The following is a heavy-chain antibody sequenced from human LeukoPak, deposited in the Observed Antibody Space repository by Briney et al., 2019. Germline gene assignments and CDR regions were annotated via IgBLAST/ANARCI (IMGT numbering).Heavy chain of an antibody. V-gene: IGHV4-59*01. CDR1: GGSISSYY. J-gene: IGHJ6*03. D-gene: IGHD6-13*01. CDR2: IYYSGST. CDR3: ARDRIAAAGTRGTNYYYYYYMDV. Sequence: SETLSLTCTVSGGSISSYYWSWIRQPPGKGLEWIGYIYYSGSTNYNPSLKSRVTISVDTSKNQFSLKLSSVTAADTAVYYCARDRIAAAGTRGTNYYYYYYMDVWGKGTTVTVSS.